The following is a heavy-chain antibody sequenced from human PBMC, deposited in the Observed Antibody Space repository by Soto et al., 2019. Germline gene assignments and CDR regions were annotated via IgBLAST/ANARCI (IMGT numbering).Heavy chain of an antibody. D-gene: IGHD5-12*01. Sequence: GGSLRLSCAASGFSFSNYAMSWVRQAPGKGLEWVSAISGSSGTTYSTDSVKGRFTISRDNAKNTLYLQMNSLRDEDTAVYYCARDKLATIKYYYVMDVWGRGTTVTVSS. V-gene: IGHV3-23*01. J-gene: IGHJ6*02. CDR1: GFSFSNYA. CDR3: ARDKLATIKYYYVMDV. CDR2: ISGSSGTT.